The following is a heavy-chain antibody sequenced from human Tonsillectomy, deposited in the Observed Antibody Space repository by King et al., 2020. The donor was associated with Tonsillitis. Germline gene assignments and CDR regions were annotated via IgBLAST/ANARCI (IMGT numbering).Heavy chain of an antibody. J-gene: IGHJ4*02. CDR2: VSYDGSNK. D-gene: IGHD4-17*01. CDR1: GFTFSSYG. Sequence: VQLVESGGGVVQPGRSLRLSCAASGFTFSSYGMHWVRQAPGRGLEWVAVVSYDGSNKYYADSVKGRFTISRDNSKNRLYLQMNSLRGEDTAVYYCAKHPPPDGDYERWVVGYFDSWGQGTLVTVSS. CDR3: AKHPPPDGDYERWVVGYFDS. V-gene: IGHV3-30*18.